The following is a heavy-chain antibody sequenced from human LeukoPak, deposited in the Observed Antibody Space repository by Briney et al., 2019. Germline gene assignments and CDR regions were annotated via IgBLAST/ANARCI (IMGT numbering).Heavy chain of an antibody. D-gene: IGHD3-22*01. CDR1: GYSISSGYY. J-gene: IGHJ3*02. Sequence: PSETLSLTCAVSGYSISSGYYWGWIRQPPGKGLEWIGSIYHSGSTYYNPSLKSRVTISVDTSKNQFSLKLSSVTAADTAVYYRATPVPYDSSGYGFDIWGQGTMVTVSS. V-gene: IGHV4-38-2*01. CDR2: IYHSGST. CDR3: ATPVPYDSSGYGFDI.